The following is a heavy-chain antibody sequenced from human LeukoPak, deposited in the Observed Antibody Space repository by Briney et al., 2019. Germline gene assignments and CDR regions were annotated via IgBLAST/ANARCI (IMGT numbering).Heavy chain of an antibody. CDR1: GGSISSGGYS. CDR3: ARSTYYYDSSGYLDAFDI. CDR2: IYYSGST. J-gene: IGHJ3*02. V-gene: IGHV4-30-4*07. D-gene: IGHD3-22*01. Sequence: SETLSLTCAVSGGSISSGGYSWSWIRQPPGKGLEWIGYIYYSGSTYYNPSLKSRATISVDTSKNQFSLKLSSVTAADTAVYYCARSTYYYDSSGYLDAFDIWGQGTMVTVSS.